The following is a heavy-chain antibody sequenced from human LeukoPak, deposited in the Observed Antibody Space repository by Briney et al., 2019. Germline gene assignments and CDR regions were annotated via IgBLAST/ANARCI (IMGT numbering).Heavy chain of an antibody. CDR3: ARYCSSTSCYLSFDI. D-gene: IGHD2-2*01. Sequence: GGSLRLSCAASGFTFSSYAMSWVRQAPGKGLEWVSAISGSGGSTYYADSVKGRFTISRDNSKNTLYLQMNSLRAEDTAVYYCARYCSSTSCYLSFDIWGRGTMVTVSS. J-gene: IGHJ3*02. CDR1: GFTFSSYA. V-gene: IGHV3-23*01. CDR2: ISGSGGST.